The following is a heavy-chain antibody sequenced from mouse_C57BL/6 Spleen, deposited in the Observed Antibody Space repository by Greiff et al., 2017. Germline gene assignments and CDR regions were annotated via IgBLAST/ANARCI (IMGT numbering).Heavy chain of an antibody. J-gene: IGHJ2*01. CDR3: ARRPVVDYFDY. V-gene: IGHV1-82*01. D-gene: IGHD1-1*01. CDR2: IYPGDGDT. CDR1: GYAFSSSW. Sequence: VQLQQSGPELVKPGASVKISCKASGYAFSSSWMNWVKQRPGKGLEWIGRIYPGDGDTNYNGKFKGKATLTADKSSSTAYIQLSSLTSEDSAVYFCARRPVVDYFDYWGQGTTLTVSS.